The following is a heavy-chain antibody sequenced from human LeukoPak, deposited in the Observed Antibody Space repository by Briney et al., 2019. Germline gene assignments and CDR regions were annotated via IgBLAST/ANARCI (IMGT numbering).Heavy chain of an antibody. CDR1: GYTFTGYY. CDR3: ARTGAYYDFWSGYSSDGMDV. D-gene: IGHD3-3*01. V-gene: IGHV1-2*02. CDR2: INPNSGGT. Sequence: ASVKVSCKASGYTFTGYYMHWVRQAPGQGLEWMGWINPNSGGTNYAQKSQGRVTMTRDTSISTAYMELSRLRSDDTAVYYCARTGAYYDFWSGYSSDGMDVWGQGTTVTVSS. J-gene: IGHJ6*02.